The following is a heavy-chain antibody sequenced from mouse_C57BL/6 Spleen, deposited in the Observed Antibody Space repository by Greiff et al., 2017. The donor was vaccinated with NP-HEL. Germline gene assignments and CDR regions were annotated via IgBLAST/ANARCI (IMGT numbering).Heavy chain of an antibody. CDR2: ISDGGSYT. CDR1: GFTFCSYA. J-gene: IGHJ2*01. Sequence: EVKLMESGGGLVKPGGSLKLSCAASGFTFCSYAMSWVRQTPEKRLEWVATISDGGSYTYYPDNVKGRFTISRDNAKNNLYLQMSHLKSEDTAMYYCARERVLVAGFDYWGQGTTLTVSS. V-gene: IGHV5-4*01. CDR3: ARERVLVAGFDY. D-gene: IGHD1-1*01.